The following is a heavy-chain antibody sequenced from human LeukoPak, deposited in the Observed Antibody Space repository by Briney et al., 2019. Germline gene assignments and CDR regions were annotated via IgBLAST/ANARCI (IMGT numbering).Heavy chain of an antibody. V-gene: IGHV4-38-2*02. CDR3: ARASTLVSYYYYYYMDV. D-gene: IGHD2/OR15-2a*01. J-gene: IGHJ6*03. CDR1: GYSIRSGYY. CDR2: LYHSGST. Sequence: PSETLSLTCTVSGYSIRSGYYWGWIRQPPGKGLEWIGSLYHSGSTYYNPSLRSRVTISVDTSKNQFSLKLSSVTAADTAVYYCARASTLVSYYYYYYMDVWGKGTTVTISS.